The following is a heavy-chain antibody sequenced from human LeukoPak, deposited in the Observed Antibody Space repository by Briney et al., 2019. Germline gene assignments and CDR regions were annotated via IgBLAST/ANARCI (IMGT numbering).Heavy chain of an antibody. CDR3: ASNSGSYHRAYYYYGMDV. V-gene: IGHV1-8*01. D-gene: IGHD1-26*01. CDR1: GYTFTSYD. J-gene: IGHJ6*02. Sequence: ASVKVSCKASGYTFTSYDINWVRQATGQGLEWMGWMNPNSGNTGYAQKFQGRVTMTRNTSISTAHMGLSSLRSEDTAVYYCASNSGSYHRAYYYYGMDVWGQGTTVTVSS. CDR2: MNPNSGNT.